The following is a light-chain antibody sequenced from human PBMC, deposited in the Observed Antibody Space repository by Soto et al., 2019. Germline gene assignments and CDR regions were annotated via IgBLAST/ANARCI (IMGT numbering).Light chain of an antibody. Sequence: EMVLTQSPGTLSLSPEERATLSCRASQSVSSSYLAWYQQKPGQAPRLLIQGASSRATGIPDRFSGSGSGTDFTLTISRLEPEDFAVYYCQQYGSSLFTFGPGTKVDIK. CDR3: QQYGSSLFT. CDR1: QSVSSSY. CDR2: GAS. J-gene: IGKJ3*01. V-gene: IGKV3-20*01.